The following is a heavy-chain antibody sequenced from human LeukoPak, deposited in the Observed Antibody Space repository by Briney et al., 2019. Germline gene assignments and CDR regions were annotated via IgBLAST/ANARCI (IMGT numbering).Heavy chain of an antibody. CDR1: GYTFTGYY. CDR3: ARSSGWLFDY. J-gene: IGHJ4*02. V-gene: IGHV1-2*02. D-gene: IGHD6-19*01. CDR2: MNPNSGDA. Sequence: ASLWVSCEASGYTFTGYYMPWVRQAPGQRVGGMGWMNPNSGDAKSAQKFQGRVTKTRDMSIGTAYFEVSRLRSGDAAVYYCARSSGWLFDYWGQGTLVTVSS.